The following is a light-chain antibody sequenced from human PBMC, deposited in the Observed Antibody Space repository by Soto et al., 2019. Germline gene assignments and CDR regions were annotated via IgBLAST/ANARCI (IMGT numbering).Light chain of an antibody. V-gene: IGKV3-11*01. J-gene: IGKJ1*01. CDR2: DAS. CDR3: QQRSNWPVT. CDR1: QSVSSY. Sequence: EIVLTQSPATLSLSPGERATLSCRASQSVSSYLAWYQQKPGQAPSILIYDASSRATGIPARFSGSGSGTEFTLTISSLEPDDFAIYYCQQRSNWPVTFGQGTRVDIK.